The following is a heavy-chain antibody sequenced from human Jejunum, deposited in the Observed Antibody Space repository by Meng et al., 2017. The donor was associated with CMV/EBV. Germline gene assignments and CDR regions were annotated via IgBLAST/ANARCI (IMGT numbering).Heavy chain of an antibody. V-gene: IGHV3-11*06. CDR2: ISSGSTYT. Sequence: QVQLVQSGGGLVKHGGSLRLSCAASGFTFSDYYMSWVRQAPGKGLEWVSYISSGSTYTNYADSVKGRFTISRDNAKNTLYLQMNSLTFEDTAVYYCTMPAAGTPPQYFQHWGQGTLVTVSS. CDR3: TMPAAGTPPQYFQH. CDR1: GFTFSDYY. D-gene: IGHD6-13*01. J-gene: IGHJ1*01.